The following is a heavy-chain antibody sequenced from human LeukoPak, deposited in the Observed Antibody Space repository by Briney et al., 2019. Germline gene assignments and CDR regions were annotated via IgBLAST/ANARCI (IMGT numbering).Heavy chain of an antibody. Sequence: GASVKVSCKASGYIFTTHYMHWVRQAPGQGLEWMGVIQPSGGRTWYAQKFQGRVTMTRDMSTSTDYMELSSLRSDDTAVYFCARAPWGYDSSGYFFDYWGQGTLVTVSS. CDR1: GYIFTTHY. CDR3: ARAPWGYDSSGYFFDY. V-gene: IGHV1-46*01. CDR2: IQPSGGRT. J-gene: IGHJ4*02. D-gene: IGHD3-22*01.